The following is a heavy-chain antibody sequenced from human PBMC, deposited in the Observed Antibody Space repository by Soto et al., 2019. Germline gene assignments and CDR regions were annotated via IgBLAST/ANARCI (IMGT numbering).Heavy chain of an antibody. CDR2: ISYGGSNK. Sequence: LRPSCAASGFTFSNYAMHWVCQAPGKGLEWVAVISYGGSNKYYADSVKGRFTISRDNPKNTLYLQMNSLRTEDTAVYYCARQYDYVWGSNRYTGAVDIWGQGTMVTVSS. J-gene: IGHJ3*02. CDR3: ARQYDYVWGSNRYTGAVDI. D-gene: IGHD3-16*02. CDR1: GFTFSNYA. V-gene: IGHV3-30-3*01.